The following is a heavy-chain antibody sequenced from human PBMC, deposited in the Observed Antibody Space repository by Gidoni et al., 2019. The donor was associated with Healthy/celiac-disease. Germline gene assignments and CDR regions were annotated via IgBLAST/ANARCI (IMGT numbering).Heavy chain of an antibody. CDR1: GFTFSSYA. CDR2: ISGSGGST. D-gene: IGHD1-26*01. CDR3: AKDLLRSGSYLDPNWFDP. V-gene: IGHV3-23*01. Sequence: EVQLLESGGGLVQPGGSLRLACSASGFTFSSYAMSWVRQAPGKGLEWVSAISGSGGSTYYADSVKGRFTISRDNSKNTLYLQMNSLRAEDTAVYYCAKDLLRSGSYLDPNWFDPWGQGTLVTVSS. J-gene: IGHJ5*02.